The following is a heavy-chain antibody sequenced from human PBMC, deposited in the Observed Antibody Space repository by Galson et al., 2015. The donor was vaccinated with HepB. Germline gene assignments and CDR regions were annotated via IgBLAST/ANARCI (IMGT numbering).Heavy chain of an antibody. CDR3: VKESGIPQYGAYFDY. J-gene: IGHJ4*02. V-gene: IGHV3-30*18. D-gene: IGHD4/OR15-4a*01. Sequence: SLRDSCPAHGFIHRDSSLQWAPQPPGRGLQGGGGISSDGGTGYLAASVKGRFTISRDTSKNMLHLQMNSLRPEDTAVYYCVKESGIPQYGAYFDYWGQGALVTVSS. CDR1: GFIHRDSS. CDR2: ISSDGGTG.